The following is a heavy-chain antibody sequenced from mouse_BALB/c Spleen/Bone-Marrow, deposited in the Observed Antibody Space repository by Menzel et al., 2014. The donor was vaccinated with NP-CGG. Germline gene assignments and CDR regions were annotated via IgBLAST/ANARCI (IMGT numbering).Heavy chain of an antibody. CDR1: GYTFTEYT. D-gene: IGHD2-4*01. CDR3: AKDDDLYAMVY. CDR2: INPNNGGT. Sequence: VQLQKSGPKLSHPGASGKMSCKSSGYTFTEYTMHWVKQSHGKSLEWIGGINPNNGGTSYNQKFKGKATLTIDKSSSTAYRELRSLASEDSAVYYWAKDDDLYAMVYLGEGTSANVSS. J-gene: IGHJ4*01. V-gene: IGHV1-22*01.